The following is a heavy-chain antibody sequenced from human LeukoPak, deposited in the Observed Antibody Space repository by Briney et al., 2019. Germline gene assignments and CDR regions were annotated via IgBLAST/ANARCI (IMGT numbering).Heavy chain of an antibody. J-gene: IGHJ5*02. CDR2: TGISGDNT. CDR3: AREIWATGIGWFDP. V-gene: IGHV3-23*01. CDR1: GFTFSSYA. D-gene: IGHD3-9*01. Sequence: GGSLRLSCLASGFTFSSYAMSWVRQAPGKGLEWVSGTGISGDNTYYADSVKGRFTIARDDSKNTLYLQMNNLRAEDTAVYYCAREIWATGIGWFDPWGQGTLVTVSS.